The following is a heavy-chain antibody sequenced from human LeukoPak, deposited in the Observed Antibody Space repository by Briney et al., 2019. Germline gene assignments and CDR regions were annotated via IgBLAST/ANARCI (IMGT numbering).Heavy chain of an antibody. D-gene: IGHD1-26*01. V-gene: IGHV4-59*01. J-gene: IGHJ4*02. CDR2: FYYSGST. CDR3: ARGQGGNYYLNYFDY. Sequence: SETLSLTCTVSGGSLSNYYWSWIRQPPGKGLEWIGHFYYSGSTNYNPSLKSRVTISVDTSRNQFSLKLTSVTAADTAVYYCARGQGGNYYLNYFDYWGQGALVTVSS. CDR1: GGSLSNYY.